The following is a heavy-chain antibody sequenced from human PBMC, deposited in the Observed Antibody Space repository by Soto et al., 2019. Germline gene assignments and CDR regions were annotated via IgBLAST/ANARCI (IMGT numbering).Heavy chain of an antibody. CDR3: GRGRGSSSYYYYYMDV. CDR1: GGSFSGYY. J-gene: IGHJ6*03. V-gene: IGHV4-34*01. D-gene: IGHD6-6*01. Sequence: SETLSLTCAVYGGSFSGYYWSWIRQPPGKGLEWIGEMNHSGSTNYNPSLKRRVTISVDTSKNQFSLKLSSVTAAETAVYYCGRGRGSSSYYYYYMDVWGKGTRVTVSS. CDR2: MNHSGST.